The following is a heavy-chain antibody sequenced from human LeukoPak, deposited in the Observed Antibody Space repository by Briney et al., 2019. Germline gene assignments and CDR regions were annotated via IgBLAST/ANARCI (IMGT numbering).Heavy chain of an antibody. Sequence: PGGSLRLSRAASGFTFSNHWMSWVRQAPGKGLEWVANIKQDGSEKYYVDSVKGRFTISRGNAKNSLYLQMNSLRAEDAAVYYCASARGAYWGQGTLVTVSS. D-gene: IGHD4/OR15-4a*01. CDR1: GFTFSNHW. V-gene: IGHV3-7*01. J-gene: IGHJ4*02. CDR2: IKQDGSEK. CDR3: ASARGAY.